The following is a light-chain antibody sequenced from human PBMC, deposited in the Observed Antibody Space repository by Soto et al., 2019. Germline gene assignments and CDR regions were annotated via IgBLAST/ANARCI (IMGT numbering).Light chain of an antibody. CDR1: SSDVGDYNY. V-gene: IGLV2-14*01. CDR3: TSYTSDSTEV. CDR2: EVS. J-gene: IGLJ1*01. Sequence: QSALTQPASVSGSPGQSITISCTGTSSDVGDYNYVSWYQHHPGRAPKLIIYEVSNRPSGISNRFSGSKSGNTASLTISGLQAEDEADYYCTSYTSDSTEVFGTGTKATVL.